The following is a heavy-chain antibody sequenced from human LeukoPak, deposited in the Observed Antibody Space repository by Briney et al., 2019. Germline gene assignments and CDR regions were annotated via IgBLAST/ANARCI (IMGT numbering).Heavy chain of an antibody. D-gene: IGHD6-13*01. Sequence: SETLSLTCTVSGVSISSYYWTWIRQPPGEGLEWSGYIYYSGSTNYNPSLKSRVTISVDTSKNQFSLKLSSVTAADTAVYYCARALQPGVYDFDIWGQGTMVTVSS. CDR1: GVSISSYY. J-gene: IGHJ3*02. CDR2: IYYSGST. CDR3: ARALQPGVYDFDI. V-gene: IGHV4-59*01.